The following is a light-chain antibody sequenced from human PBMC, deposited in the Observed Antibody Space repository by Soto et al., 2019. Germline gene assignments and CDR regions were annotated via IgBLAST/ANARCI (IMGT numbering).Light chain of an antibody. J-gene: IGLJ2*01. V-gene: IGLV2-14*03. CDR2: DVT. CDR3: SSYTAYSRVV. CDR1: SFDVGGYNY. Sequence: QSALTQPASVSGSPGQSITISCTGTSFDVGGYNYVSWYQQHPGKAPKTLIYDVTNRPSGISNRFSGSKSGNTASLTTSDLQAENEADYYCSSYTAYSRVVFGGGTKLTVL.